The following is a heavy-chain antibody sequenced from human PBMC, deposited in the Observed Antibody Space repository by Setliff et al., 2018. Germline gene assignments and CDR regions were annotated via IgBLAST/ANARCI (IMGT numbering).Heavy chain of an antibody. J-gene: IGHJ3*02. D-gene: IGHD6-19*01. CDR3: ARDPLGEIAVAGHDAFDI. CDR2: IYYSGST. V-gene: IGHV4-59*12. CDR1: GGSISSYY. Sequence: SETLSLTCTVSGGSISSYYWSWIRQPPGKGLEWIGYIYYSGSTNYNPSLKSRVTISVDTSKNQFSLKLSSVTAADTAVYYCARDPLGEIAVAGHDAFDIWGQGTMVTVSS.